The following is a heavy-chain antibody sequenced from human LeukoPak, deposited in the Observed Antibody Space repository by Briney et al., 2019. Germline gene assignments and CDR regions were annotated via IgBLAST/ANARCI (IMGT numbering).Heavy chain of an antibody. CDR2: ISSSSSYI. CDR3: AKSTGSNQMYYYMDV. J-gene: IGHJ6*03. Sequence: GGSLRLSCAASGFTFSSYSMNWVRQAPGKGLEWVSSISSSSSYIYYADSVKGRFTISRDNSKNSLYLQMNSLRAEDMALYYCAKSTGSNQMYYYMDVWGKGTTVTVSS. D-gene: IGHD3-10*01. V-gene: IGHV3-21*04. CDR1: GFTFSSYS.